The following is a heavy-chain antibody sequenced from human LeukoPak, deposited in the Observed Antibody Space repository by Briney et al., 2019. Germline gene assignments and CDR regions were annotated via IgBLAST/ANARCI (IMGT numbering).Heavy chain of an antibody. CDR1: GGTFSSYA. CDR3: ARDREDDYGDSAFDP. V-gene: IGHV1-69*01. J-gene: IGHJ5*02. Sequence: ASVKVSCKASGGTFSSYAISWVRQAPGQGLEWMGGIIPIFGTANYAQKFQGRVTITADESTSTAYMELSSLRSEDTAVYYCARDREDDYGDSAFDPWGQGTLVTVSS. D-gene: IGHD4-17*01. CDR2: IIPIFGTA.